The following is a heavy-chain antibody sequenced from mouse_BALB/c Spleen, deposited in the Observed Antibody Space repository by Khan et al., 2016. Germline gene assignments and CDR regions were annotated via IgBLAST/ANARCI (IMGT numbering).Heavy chain of an antibody. CDR1: GFTFTDYY. J-gene: IGHJ3*01. V-gene: IGHV7-3*02. CDR3: ARLTVTIAY. CDR2: IRNKAGGYTT. D-gene: IGHD4-1*01. Sequence: EVELVESGGGLVQTGGSLRLSCATSGFTFTDYYMTWVRQPPGKALEWLGFIRNKAGGYTTEYSASVKGRFTISRDNSQSILYLHMNTLRAEYSATYYCARLTVTIAYWGQGTLVTVSA.